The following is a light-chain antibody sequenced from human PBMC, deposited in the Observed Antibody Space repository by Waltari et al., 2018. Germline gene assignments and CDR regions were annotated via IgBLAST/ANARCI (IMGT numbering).Light chain of an antibody. CDR3: SSYAGSYTYVV. CDR1: SGDVGGYNY. CDR2: DVS. V-gene: IGLV2-11*01. Sequence: QSALTPPRSVSGSPGQSVTISCTGTSGDVGGYNYVSWYQQHPGKAPKLMIYDVSKRPSGVPDRFSGSKSGNTASLTISGLQTEDEADYYCSSYAGSYTYVVFGGGTKLTVL. J-gene: IGLJ2*01.